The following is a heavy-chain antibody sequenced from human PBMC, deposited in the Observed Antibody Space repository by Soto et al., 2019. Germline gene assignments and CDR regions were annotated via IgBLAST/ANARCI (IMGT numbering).Heavy chain of an antibody. Sequence: QVKLVQSGAEVKKPVASLKVSCKASGYTFTSYDINWVRQASGQGLEWMGWMNPNSGNTGYAQKLQGRVTMTRNTSISTGYMELSSLRAEDTSVYYCPSSLYGDNVDDWGKVPLVTVSS. D-gene: IGHD4-17*01. J-gene: IGHJ4*02. CDR2: MNPNSGNT. V-gene: IGHV1-8*01. CDR3: PSSLYGDNVDD. CDR1: GYTFTSYD.